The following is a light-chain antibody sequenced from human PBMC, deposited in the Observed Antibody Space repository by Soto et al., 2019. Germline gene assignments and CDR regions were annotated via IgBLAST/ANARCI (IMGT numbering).Light chain of an antibody. CDR2: GAS. J-gene: IGKJ1*01. CDR3: QQYGSSPVT. V-gene: IGKV3-20*01. CDR1: QSVSSSY. Sequence: EIVFTQFPGTLSLSPGERATLSCRASQSVSSSYLAWYQQKPGQAPRLLIYGASSRATGIPDRFSGSGSGTDFTLTISRLEPEDFAVYYCQQYGSSPVTFGQGTKV.